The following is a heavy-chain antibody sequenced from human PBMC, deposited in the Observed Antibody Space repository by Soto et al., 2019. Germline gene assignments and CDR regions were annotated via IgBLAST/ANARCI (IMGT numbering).Heavy chain of an antibody. V-gene: IGHV3-23*01. CDR1: QFTFSSFA. D-gene: IGHD3-10*01. CDR2: ISETGDSL. CDR3: VKGGWLDY. Sequence: DVKLLESGGGLVQPGGSLRLSCAASQFTFSSFAMTWVRQAPGKGLEWVSFISETGDSLSYAESVKGRFTISRDNSKITLYLQMSSMRPEDTAVYYCVKGGWLDYWGQGTLVNVSS. J-gene: IGHJ4*02.